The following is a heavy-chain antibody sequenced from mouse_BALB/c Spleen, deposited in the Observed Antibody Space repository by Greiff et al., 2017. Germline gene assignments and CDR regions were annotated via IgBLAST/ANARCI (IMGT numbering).Heavy chain of an antibody. Sequence: VQLQQPGAELVRPGASVKLSCKASGYTFTSYWINWVKQRPGQGLEWIGNIYPSDSYTNYNQKFKDKATLTVDKSSSTAYMQLSSPTSEDSAVYYCTRQLGRRFDNWGQGTTLTVS. CDR3: TRQLGRRFDN. CDR1: GYTFTSYW. V-gene: IGHV1-69*02. J-gene: IGHJ2*01. CDR2: IYPSDSYT. D-gene: IGHD3-1*01.